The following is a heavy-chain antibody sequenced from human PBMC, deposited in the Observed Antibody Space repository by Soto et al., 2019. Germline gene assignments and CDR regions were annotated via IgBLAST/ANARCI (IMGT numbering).Heavy chain of an antibody. Sequence: GESLKISCKGSGYSFTSYWIGWVRQMPGKGLEWMGIIYPGDSDTRYSPSFQGQVTISADKSISTAYLQWSSLKASDTAMYYCARLNERYCSSTSCPTRYYYGMDVWGQGTTVTVSS. CDR1: GYSFTSYW. D-gene: IGHD2-2*01. V-gene: IGHV5-51*01. J-gene: IGHJ6*02. CDR3: ARLNERYCSSTSCPTRYYYGMDV. CDR2: IYPGDSDT.